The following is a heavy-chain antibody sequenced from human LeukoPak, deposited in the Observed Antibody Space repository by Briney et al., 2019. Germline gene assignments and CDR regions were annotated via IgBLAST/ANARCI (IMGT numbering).Heavy chain of an antibody. D-gene: IGHD3-3*01. Sequence: ASVKVSCKASGYTFTSYDINWVRQAPGQGLEWMGWMNPNSGNTGYAQKFQGRVTMTRNTSISTACMELSSLRSEDTAVYYCAREMRYDFWSGYYTGGDYGMDVWGQGTTVTVSS. CDR1: GYTFTSYD. CDR2: MNPNSGNT. V-gene: IGHV1-8*01. J-gene: IGHJ6*02. CDR3: AREMRYDFWSGYYTGGDYGMDV.